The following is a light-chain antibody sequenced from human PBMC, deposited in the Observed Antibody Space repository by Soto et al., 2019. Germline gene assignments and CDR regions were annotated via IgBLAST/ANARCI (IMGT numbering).Light chain of an antibody. CDR1: QSLNNNY. CDR3: QACGSSPSPYP. V-gene: IGKV3-20*01. Sequence: EIVLTQSPGTLSLSPGERATLSCRTSQSLNNNYLAWYQQKPGQAPRLLIYDASNRATGIPDRFSGSGSGTYFTLTISRLEPEDFAGFYCQACGSSPSPYPFGQGTKLEIK. CDR2: DAS. J-gene: IGKJ2*01.